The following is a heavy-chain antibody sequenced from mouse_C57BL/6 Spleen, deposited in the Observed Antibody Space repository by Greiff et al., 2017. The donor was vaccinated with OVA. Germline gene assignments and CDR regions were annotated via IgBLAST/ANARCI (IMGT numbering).Heavy chain of an antibody. CDR2: IDPANGNT. CDR1: GFNIKNTY. V-gene: IGHV14-3*01. Sequence: VQLQQSVAELVRPGASVKLSCTASGFNIKNTYMHWVKQRPEQGLEWIGRIDPANGNTKYAPKFQGKATLTADPSSNTAYLQLSSLTSEDTAIYYCARTDDYGSSYEEREYYAMGYWGQGTSVTVSS. D-gene: IGHD1-1*01. J-gene: IGHJ4*01. CDR3: ARTDDYGSSYEEREYYAMGY.